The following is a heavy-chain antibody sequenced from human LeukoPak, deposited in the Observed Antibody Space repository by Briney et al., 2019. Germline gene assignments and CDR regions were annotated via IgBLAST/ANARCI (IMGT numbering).Heavy chain of an antibody. CDR1: GDSISMHY. CDR3: ARGRVSSSSWSSTYYYYFYMDV. J-gene: IGHJ6*03. Sequence: PSETLSLTRSVSGDSISMHYWSWIRQPPGKGLEWIGYIDHTGSTNYNPSLNSRVTISRDTSKNHFSLELSSVTAADTAVYFCARGRVSSSSWSSTYYYYFYMDVWDKGTTVTVSS. V-gene: IGHV4-59*11. D-gene: IGHD6-13*01. CDR2: IDHTGST.